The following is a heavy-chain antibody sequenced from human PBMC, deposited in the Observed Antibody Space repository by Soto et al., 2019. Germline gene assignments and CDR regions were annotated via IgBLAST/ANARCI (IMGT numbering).Heavy chain of an antibody. CDR1: GFTFSSYA. J-gene: IGHJ6*02. V-gene: IGHV3-23*01. D-gene: IGHD3-10*01. CDR3: AKGGRQITMVRGVIWNYYYGMDV. CDR2: ISGSGGST. Sequence: GGSLRLSCAASGFTFSSYAMSWVRQAPGKGLEWVSAISGSGGSTYYADSVKGRFTISRDNSKNTLYLQMNSLRAEDTAVYYCAKGGRQITMVRGVIWNYYYGMDVWGQGTTVTVSS.